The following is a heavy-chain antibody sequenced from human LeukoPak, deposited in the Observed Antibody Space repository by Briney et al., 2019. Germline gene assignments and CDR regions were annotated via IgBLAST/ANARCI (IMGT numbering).Heavy chain of an antibody. Sequence: SETLSLTCAVSGGSISSGGYSWSWIRQPPGKGLEWIGYIYYSGSTYYNPSLKSRVTISVDTSKNQFSLKLSSVTAADTAVYYCARGDYDSSGYSRDAFDIWGQGTMVTVSS. V-gene: IGHV4-30-4*07. CDR1: GGSISSGGYS. CDR2: IYYSGST. D-gene: IGHD3-22*01. CDR3: ARGDYDSSGYSRDAFDI. J-gene: IGHJ3*02.